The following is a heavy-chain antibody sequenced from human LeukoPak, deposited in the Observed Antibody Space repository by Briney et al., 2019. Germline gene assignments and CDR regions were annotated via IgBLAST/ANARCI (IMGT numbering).Heavy chain of an antibody. D-gene: IGHD3-22*01. Sequence: PSETLSLTCTVSGGSISSGSYYWSWIRQPAGKGLEWIGRIYTSGSTNYNPSLKSRVTISVDTSKNQFSLKLSSVTAADTAVYYCARGLDYDSSDLLDHWGQGTLVTVSS. V-gene: IGHV4-61*02. CDR1: GGSISSGSYY. J-gene: IGHJ5*02. CDR3: ARGLDYDSSDLLDH. CDR2: IYTSGST.